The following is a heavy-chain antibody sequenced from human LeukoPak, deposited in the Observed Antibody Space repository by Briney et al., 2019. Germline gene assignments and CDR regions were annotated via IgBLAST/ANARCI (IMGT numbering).Heavy chain of an antibody. CDR2: INPNSGGT. CDR1: GYTFTGYY. J-gene: IGHJ4*02. CDR3: ARPYCTNGVCYTFFDY. Sequence: ASVKVSCKASGYTFTGYYMHWVRQAPGQGLEWMGWINPNSGGTNYAQKFQGRGTMTRDTSISTAYMELSRLRSADTAVYYCARPYCTNGVCYTFFDYWGQGTLVTVSS. V-gene: IGHV1-2*02. D-gene: IGHD2-8*01.